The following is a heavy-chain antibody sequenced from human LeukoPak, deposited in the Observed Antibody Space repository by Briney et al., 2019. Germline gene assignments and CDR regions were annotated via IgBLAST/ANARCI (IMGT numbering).Heavy chain of an antibody. CDR1: GFTFSSYS. D-gene: IGHD6-19*01. CDR2: ISSSSSYI. CDR3: ARDGDRIAVAGFDY. J-gene: IGHJ4*02. V-gene: IGHV3-21*01. Sequence: GGSLRLSCAASGFTFSSYSMNWVRQAPGKGLEWVSSISSSSSYIYHADSVKGRFTISRDNAKNTLYLQMNSLRAEDTAVYYCARDGDRIAVAGFDYWGQGTLVTVSS.